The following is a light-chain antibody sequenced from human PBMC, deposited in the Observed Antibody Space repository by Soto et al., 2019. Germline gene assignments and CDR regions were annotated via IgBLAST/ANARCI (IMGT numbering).Light chain of an antibody. V-gene: IGLV1-40*01. CDR3: QSYDTSLSGAV. CDR2: GSS. Sequence: QAVVTQPPSVSGAPGQRVTISCTGSSSNIGAGYDVHWYQQLPGTAPKLLIYGSSNRPSGVPDRFSGSKSGTSASLAITGLQADDEADYYCQSYDTSLSGAVFGGGTQLTVL. CDR1: SSNIGAGYD. J-gene: IGLJ2*01.